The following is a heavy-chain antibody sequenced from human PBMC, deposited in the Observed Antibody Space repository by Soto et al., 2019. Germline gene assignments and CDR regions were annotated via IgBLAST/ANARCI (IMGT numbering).Heavy chain of an antibody. CDR2: FDPEDGET. CDR3: ATVYPAAGHHFFY. Sequence: ASVKVSCKVSGYTLTELSMHWVRQAPGKGLEWMGGFDPEDGETIYAQKFQGRVTMTEDTSTDTAYMALSSLRSEDTAVYYCATVYPAAGHHFFYWGQGTLVTVSS. J-gene: IGHJ4*02. CDR1: GYTLTELS. V-gene: IGHV1-24*01. D-gene: IGHD6-13*01.